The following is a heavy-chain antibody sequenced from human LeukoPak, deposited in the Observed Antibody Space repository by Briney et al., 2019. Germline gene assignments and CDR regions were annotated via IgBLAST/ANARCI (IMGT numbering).Heavy chain of an antibody. CDR2: ISYDGSHK. D-gene: IGHD2-8*01. CDR1: GFTFSRYG. CDR3: ARGPLMVYGDWLDP. J-gene: IGHJ5*02. V-gene: IGHV3-30*03. Sequence: PGGSLRLSCAASGFTFSRYGMHWVRQAPGKGLEWVAVISYDGSHKSYADSVKGRFTISRDNSKSTLYLQMNSLRGEDTAVYYCARGPLMVYGDWLDPWGQGTLVTVSS.